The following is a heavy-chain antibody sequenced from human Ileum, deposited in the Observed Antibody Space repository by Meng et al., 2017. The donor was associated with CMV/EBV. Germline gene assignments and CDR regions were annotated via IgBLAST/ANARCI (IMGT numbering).Heavy chain of an antibody. J-gene: IGHJ2*01. V-gene: IGHV3-21*02. CDR1: GFTFINFY. CDR2: ISGSGNNI. CDR3: AFRTTQVLFDV. Sequence: GQLGESWVACAKPGGSRRVSWAASGFTFINFYMNWVRQDPGKGLEWVSSISGSGNNIYYADSVKGRFTISRDNAKNSLYLQMNSLRAEDTAVYYCAFRTTQVLFDVWGRGTLVTVSS. D-gene: IGHD1-1*01.